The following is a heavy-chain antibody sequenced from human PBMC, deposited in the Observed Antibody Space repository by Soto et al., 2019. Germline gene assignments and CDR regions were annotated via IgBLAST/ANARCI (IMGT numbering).Heavy chain of an antibody. V-gene: IGHV4-59*01. CDR1: GGSISSYY. D-gene: IGHD3-3*01. CDR2: MYYSGIS. Sequence: PSETLSLTCTVSGGSISSYYWSWMRQPPGKGLEWIGYMYYSGISNYNPSLKSRVTILLDTPKNQFSLKLSSVTAADSAVYYCARGASGYYPLAWFDPWGQGTLVTVSS. CDR3: ARGASGYYPLAWFDP. J-gene: IGHJ5*02.